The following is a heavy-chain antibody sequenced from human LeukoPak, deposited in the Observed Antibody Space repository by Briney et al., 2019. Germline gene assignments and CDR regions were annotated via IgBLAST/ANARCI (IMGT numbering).Heavy chain of an antibody. J-gene: IGHJ4*01. CDR1: EFTFSSYA. V-gene: IGHV3-23*01. D-gene: IGHD3-10*01. CDR3: AKDSYDSGSYYRGIRIDY. CDR2: ITGCGGRT. Sequence: GSLRLSCAAAEFTFSSYAMRWVRQAPGKGLEWGSAITGCGGRTYYEDSGKGRFPISRDNSKNTLYLKMNSLRAEDTAVYYCAKDSYDSGSYYRGIRIDYWGQGTLVTVSS.